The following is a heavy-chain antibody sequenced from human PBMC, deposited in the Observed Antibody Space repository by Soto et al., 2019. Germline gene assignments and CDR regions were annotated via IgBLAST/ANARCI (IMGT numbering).Heavy chain of an antibody. D-gene: IGHD3-10*01. Sequence: QVQLQQWGAGLLKPSETLSLTCAVYGGSFSGYYWSWIRQPPGKGLEWIGELNHSGSTNYNPSLKSRVTISVDTSKNQFSLKLSSVTAADTAVYYCARGEEGSGSYYNTWGQGTLVTVSS. J-gene: IGHJ5*02. CDR3: ARGEEGSGSYYNT. CDR2: LNHSGST. CDR1: GGSFSGYY. V-gene: IGHV4-34*01.